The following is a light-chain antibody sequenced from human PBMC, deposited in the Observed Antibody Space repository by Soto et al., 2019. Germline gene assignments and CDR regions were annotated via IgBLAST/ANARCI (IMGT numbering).Light chain of an antibody. CDR3: QQYESYST. CDR2: DAS. Sequence: DIQMTQSPSTLSASVGDRVTITCRASQSINNWLAWYQQKPGKAPKLLIYDASSLERGVPSRFSGSASGTEFTLTINRLQPDDFATYYCQQYESYSTFGQGTKGDIK. V-gene: IGKV1-5*01. J-gene: IGKJ1*01. CDR1: QSINNW.